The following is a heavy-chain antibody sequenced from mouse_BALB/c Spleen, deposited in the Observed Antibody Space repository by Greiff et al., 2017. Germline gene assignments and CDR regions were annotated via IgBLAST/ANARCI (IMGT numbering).Heavy chain of an antibody. D-gene: IGHD1-1*01. Sequence: VQVVESGPGLVQPSQSLSITCTVSGFSLTSYGVHWVRQSPGKGLEWLGVIWSGGSTDYNAAFISRLSISKDNSKSQVFFKMNSLQANDTAIYYCARVRGPGNYFDYWGQGTTLTVSS. CDR3: ARVRGPGNYFDY. V-gene: IGHV2-2*02. CDR2: IWSGGST. CDR1: GFSLTSYG. J-gene: IGHJ2*01.